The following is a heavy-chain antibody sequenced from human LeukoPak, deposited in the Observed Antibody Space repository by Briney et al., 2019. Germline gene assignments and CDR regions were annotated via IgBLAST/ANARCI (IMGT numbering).Heavy chain of an antibody. Sequence: PSETLSLTCTVSGGSISGSSYYWGWIRQPPGKGLEWIGSLYYSGSIYYNPSLKSRVTMSADTSKNQFSLNLSSMAAADTALYYCARQYYDSTGYYYFDYWDQGTLATVSS. CDR3: ARQYYDSTGYYYFDY. CDR2: LYYSGSI. J-gene: IGHJ4*02. D-gene: IGHD3-22*01. V-gene: IGHV4-39*01. CDR1: GGSISGSSYY.